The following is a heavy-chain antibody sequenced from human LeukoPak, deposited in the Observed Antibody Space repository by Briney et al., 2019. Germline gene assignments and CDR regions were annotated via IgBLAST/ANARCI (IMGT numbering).Heavy chain of an antibody. CDR3: ARDLQQFGGYDFVDY. V-gene: IGHV1-2*02. Sequence: ASVKVSCKASGYTFTGYYMHWVRQAPGQGLEWMGWINPNSGGTNYAQKFQGRVTMTRDTSISTAYMELSRLRSDDTAVYYCARDLQQFGGYDFVDYWGQGTLVTVSS. D-gene: IGHD5-12*01. CDR2: INPNSGGT. CDR1: GYTFTGYY. J-gene: IGHJ4*02.